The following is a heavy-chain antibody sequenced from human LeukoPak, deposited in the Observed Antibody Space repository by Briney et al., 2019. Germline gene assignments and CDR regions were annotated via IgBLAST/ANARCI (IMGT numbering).Heavy chain of an antibody. V-gene: IGHV3-11*04. CDR3: ASCRYCSSTSCYCYAFDI. J-gene: IGHJ3*02. Sequence: PGGSLRLSCAASGFTFSDYYMSWIRQAPGKGLEWVSYISSSGSTIYYADSVKGRFTISRDNAKNSLYLQMNSLRAEDTAVYYCASCRYCSSTSCYCYAFDIWGQGTMVTVSS. CDR1: GFTFSDYY. D-gene: IGHD2-2*01. CDR2: ISSSGSTI.